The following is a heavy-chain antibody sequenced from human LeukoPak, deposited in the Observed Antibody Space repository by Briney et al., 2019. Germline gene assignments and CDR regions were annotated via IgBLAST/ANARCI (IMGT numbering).Heavy chain of an antibody. CDR1: GGSVSSGSYY. CDR3: ARDFRGYYYYGMDV. V-gene: IGHV4-61*01. Sequence: SETLSLTCTVSGGSVSSGSYYWNWIRQPPGKGLEWIGYIYYSGSTDYNPSLKSRVTMSVDTSKNQFSLKLSSVTAADTAVYCCARDFRGYYYYGMDVWGQGTTVTVSS. J-gene: IGHJ6*02. CDR2: IYYSGST.